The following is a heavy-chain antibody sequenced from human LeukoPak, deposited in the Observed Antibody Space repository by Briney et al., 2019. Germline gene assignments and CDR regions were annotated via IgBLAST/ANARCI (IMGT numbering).Heavy chain of an antibody. D-gene: IGHD5-12*01. CDR2: INSDGSST. CDR3: AREPDWRWLQIGLGYFDY. Sequence: SGGSLRLSCAASGFTFSSYWMHWVRQAPGKGLVWVSRINSDGSSTSYAVSVKGRFTISRDNAKNTLYLQMNSLRAEDTAVYYCAREPDWRWLQIGLGYFDYWGREPWSPSPQ. V-gene: IGHV3-74*01. J-gene: IGHJ4*02. CDR1: GFTFSSYW.